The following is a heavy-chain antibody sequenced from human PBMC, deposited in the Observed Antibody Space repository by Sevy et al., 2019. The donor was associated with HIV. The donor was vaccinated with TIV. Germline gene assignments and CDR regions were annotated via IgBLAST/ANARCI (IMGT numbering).Heavy chain of an antibody. CDR3: ARSGGAPRSDSASWCKD. J-gene: IGHJ4*02. Sequence: GGSLRLSCAASGFTFSSYWMTWVRQAPGKGLEWVANINQDGSEKYYVESVKGRFIISRDNAKKSLYLQMNSLRVEDTALYYCARSGGAPRSDSASWCKDWGQGTLVTVSS. CDR2: INQDGSEK. V-gene: IGHV3-7*01. D-gene: IGHD6-6*01. CDR1: GFTFSSYW.